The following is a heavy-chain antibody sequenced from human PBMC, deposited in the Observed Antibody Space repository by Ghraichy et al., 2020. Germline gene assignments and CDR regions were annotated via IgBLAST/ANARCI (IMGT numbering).Heavy chain of an antibody. Sequence: SVKVSFKASGGTFSSYAISWVRQAPGQGLEWMGGIIPIFGTANYAQKFQGRVTITTDESTSTAYMELSSLRSEDTAVYYCARGLFRDHTRVFDYWGQGTLVTVSS. CDR2: IIPIFGTA. CDR1: GGTFSSYA. CDR3: ARGLFRDHTRVFDY. J-gene: IGHJ4*02. V-gene: IGHV1-69*05.